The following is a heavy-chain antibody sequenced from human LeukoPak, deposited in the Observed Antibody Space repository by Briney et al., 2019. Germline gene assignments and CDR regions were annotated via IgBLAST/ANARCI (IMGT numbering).Heavy chain of an antibody. V-gene: IGHV4-30-2*01. J-gene: IGHJ5*02. CDR1: GGSISSGGYS. CDR3: ARTLYGDYSYNWFDP. CDR2: IYHSGST. Sequence: SETLSLTCAVSGGSISSGGYSWSWIRQPPGKGLEWIGYIYHSGSTYYNPFLKSRVTISVDRSKNQFSLKLSSVTAADTAVYYCARTLYGDYSYNWFDPWGQGTLVTVSS. D-gene: IGHD4-17*01.